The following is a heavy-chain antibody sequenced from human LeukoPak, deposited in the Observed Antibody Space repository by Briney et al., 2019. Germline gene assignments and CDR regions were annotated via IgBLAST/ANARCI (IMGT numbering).Heavy chain of an antibody. CDR1: GFTFSTYW. D-gene: IGHD6-19*01. J-gene: IGHJ5*02. V-gene: IGHV3-74*01. Sequence: PGGSLRLSCAASGFTFSTYWMHWVRQAPGKGLVWVSRITSDGSGTTYADSVKGRFTISRDNAKNTVYLQMNSLRAEDTAVYYCAREWTSSGWPSESWGQGALVTVSS. CDR3: AREWTSSGWPSES. CDR2: ITSDGSGT.